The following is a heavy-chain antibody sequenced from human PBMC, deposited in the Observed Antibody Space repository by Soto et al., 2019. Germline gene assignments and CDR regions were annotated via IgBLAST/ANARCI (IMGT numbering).Heavy chain of an antibody. D-gene: IGHD6-13*01. V-gene: IGHV1-69*01. CDR1: EGTFNSYA. CDR3: ASGASRWYPYFFDS. J-gene: IGHJ4*02. Sequence: QAQVVQSGAEVRKPGSSVSLSCRASEGTFNSYAFAWVRQPPGQGLEWMGGIIPYYNTLNYAQKFQDRVTITADDSTNTVYMELSSLRSDDTAVYFCASGASRWYPYFFDSWAQGTLVTVSS. CDR2: IIPYYNTL.